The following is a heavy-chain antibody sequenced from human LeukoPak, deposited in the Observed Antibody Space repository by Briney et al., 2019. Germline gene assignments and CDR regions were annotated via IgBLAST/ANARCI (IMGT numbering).Heavy chain of an antibody. Sequence: SQTLSLTCTVSGGSFSPGGYYWTWIRQPPGKGLEWIGYIYHSGSTYYNPSLKSRVTISVDRSKNQFSLKLSSVTAADTALYYCARAPSLWSGHYYFDYWGQGTLVTVSS. D-gene: IGHD3-3*01. CDR1: GGSFSPGGYY. V-gene: IGHV4-30-2*01. J-gene: IGHJ4*02. CDR3: ARAPSLWSGHYYFDY. CDR2: IYHSGST.